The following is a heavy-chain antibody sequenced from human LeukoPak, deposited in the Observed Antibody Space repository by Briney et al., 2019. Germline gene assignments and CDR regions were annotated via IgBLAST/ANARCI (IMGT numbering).Heavy chain of an antibody. D-gene: IGHD4-17*01. CDR3: ARVPYGDYFDY. J-gene: IGHJ4*02. Sequence: GGSLRLSCATSGFTFSSYGMHWVRQAPGKGLKWVAVIWYDGSKKYYADSVKGRFTISRDNSKNTLYLQMNSLRTEDTAMYHCARVPYGDYFDYWGQGTLVTVSS. CDR1: GFTFSSYG. V-gene: IGHV3-33*01. CDR2: IWYDGSKK.